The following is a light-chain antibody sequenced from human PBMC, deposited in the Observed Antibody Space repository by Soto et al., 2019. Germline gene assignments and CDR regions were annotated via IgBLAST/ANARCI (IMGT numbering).Light chain of an antibody. V-gene: IGKV3-15*01. CDR2: GAS. CDR3: QQYNNWHPLT. J-gene: IGKJ4*01. Sequence: EIVMTQSPATLSVSPGERATLSCSASQSVSSNLAWYQQKPGQAPRLLIYGASTRATGIPARFSGSGSGTEFTLTISSLQSADFAVYYCQQYNNWHPLTFGGGTKVEI. CDR1: QSVSSN.